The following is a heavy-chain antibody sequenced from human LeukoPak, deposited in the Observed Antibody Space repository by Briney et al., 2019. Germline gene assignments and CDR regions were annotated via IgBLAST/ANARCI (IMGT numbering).Heavy chain of an antibody. Sequence: SETLSLTCAVYGGSFSGYYWSWIRQPPGKGLEWIGEINHSGSTNYNPSLKSRVTISVDTSKNQFSLKLSSVTAADTAVYYCARGLSSSPFYGMDVWGQGTTVTVSS. CDR2: INHSGST. CDR1: GGSFSGYY. CDR3: ARGLSSSPFYGMDV. D-gene: IGHD6-13*01. V-gene: IGHV4-34*01. J-gene: IGHJ6*02.